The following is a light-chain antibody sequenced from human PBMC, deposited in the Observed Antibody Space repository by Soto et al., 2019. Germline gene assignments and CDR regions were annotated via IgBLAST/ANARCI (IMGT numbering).Light chain of an antibody. CDR1: SSDVGGHKF. J-gene: IGLJ2*01. V-gene: IGLV2-14*01. CDR2: EVN. CDR3: SSYTSSSARV. Sequence: QSALTQPASVSGSPGQSITMSCTGTSSDVGGHKFVSWYQQHPGKAPKLLIYEVNNRPSGVSHRFSGSKSGNTASLTISGLQAEDEADYFCSSYTSSSARVFGGGTQLTVL.